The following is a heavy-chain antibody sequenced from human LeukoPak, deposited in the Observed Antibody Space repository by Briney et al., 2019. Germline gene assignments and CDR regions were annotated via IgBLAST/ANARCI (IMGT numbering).Heavy chain of an antibody. CDR2: INHSGST. Sequence: SETLSLTCAVYGGSFRGNYWSWIRQPPGKGLEWIGEINHSGSTNYNPSLKSRVTISVDTSKNQFSLKLSSVTAADTAVYYCARDLSPDPDDYGDYGRGCNNWFDPWGQGTLVTVSS. D-gene: IGHD4-17*01. CDR3: ARDLSPDPDDYGDYGRGCNNWFDP. J-gene: IGHJ5*02. V-gene: IGHV4-34*01. CDR1: GGSFRGNY.